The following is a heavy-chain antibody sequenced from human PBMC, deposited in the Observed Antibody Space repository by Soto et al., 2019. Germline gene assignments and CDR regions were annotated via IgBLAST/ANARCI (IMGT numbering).Heavy chain of an antibody. CDR2: IYYSGST. V-gene: IGHV4-31*03. CDR1: GGSMSSGGYY. D-gene: IGHD6-13*01. CDR3: ARGGIAAAAPPDY. Sequence: QVQLQESGPGLVKPSQTLSLTCTVSGGSMSSGGYYWSWIRQHPGKGLEWLGYIYYSGSTYYNPSLKSRVTISVDTSKNQFPLKLSSVTAADTAVYYCARGGIAAAAPPDYWGQGTLVTVSS. J-gene: IGHJ4*02.